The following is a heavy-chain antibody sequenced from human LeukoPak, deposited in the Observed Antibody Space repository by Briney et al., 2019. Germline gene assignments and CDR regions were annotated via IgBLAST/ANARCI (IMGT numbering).Heavy chain of an antibody. CDR2: ITPLFGTA. CDR1: GGTFSKYT. CDR3: ARGDTPAGIYYFDY. J-gene: IGHJ4*02. V-gene: IGHV1-69*13. Sequence: ASVKVSCKASGGTFSKYTISWVRQRPGQGLEWMGGITPLFGTANYAQKFQGRVTITADESTSTAYMELSSLRSEDTAVYYCARGDTPAGIYYFDYWGQGTLVTVSS. D-gene: IGHD2-2*01.